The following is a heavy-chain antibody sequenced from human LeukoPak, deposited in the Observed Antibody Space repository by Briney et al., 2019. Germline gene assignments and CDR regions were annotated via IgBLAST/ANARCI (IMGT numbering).Heavy chain of an antibody. D-gene: IGHD3-22*01. Sequence: SVKVSCKASGGTFSSYAISWVRQAPGQGLEWMGGIIPIFGTANYAQKFQGKVTITADESTSTAYMELSSLRSEDTAVYYCARGWDYDSGGRPTAYVYWGQGTLVSVSS. V-gene: IGHV1-69*01. CDR2: IIPIFGTA. J-gene: IGHJ4*02. CDR3: ARGWDYDSGGRPTAYVY. CDR1: GGTFSSYA.